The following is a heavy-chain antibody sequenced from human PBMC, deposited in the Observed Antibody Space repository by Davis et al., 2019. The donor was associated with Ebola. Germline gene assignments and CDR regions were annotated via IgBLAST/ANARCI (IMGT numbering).Heavy chain of an antibody. V-gene: IGHV1-18*01. CDR1: GYTFSSYG. J-gene: IGHJ5*02. D-gene: IGHD5-18*01. CDR3: ARGHTYGRWDDWFDP. Sequence: ASVKVSCKAYGYTFSSYGMSWVRQAPGQGLEWIGWISPSNGNTNYAQKFQDRVTMTIDTSINTAYLELDRLTSDDTAVYYCARGHTYGRWDDWFDPWGQGTLVTVSS. CDR2: ISPSNGNT.